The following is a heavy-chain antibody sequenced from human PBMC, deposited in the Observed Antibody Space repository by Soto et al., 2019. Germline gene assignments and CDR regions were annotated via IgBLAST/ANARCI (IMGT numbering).Heavy chain of an antibody. J-gene: IGHJ4*02. D-gene: IGHD2-15*01. CDR3: TRGQWSDRFLN. CDR2: INDSGRI. CDR1: GEALNSYY. Sequence: QVQLQQWGAGLLKPSETLSLTSAVYGEALNSYYWSWIRHPPGKGLEWIGEINDSGRINYNPSLRSRVTISAVASSMQFSLRLNSVTAADTAVYYCTRGQWSDRFLNWGQGTLLTVSS. V-gene: IGHV4-34*01.